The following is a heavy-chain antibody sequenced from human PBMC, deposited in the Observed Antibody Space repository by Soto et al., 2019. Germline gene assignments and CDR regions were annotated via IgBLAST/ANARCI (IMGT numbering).Heavy chain of an antibody. CDR2: IYYIGST. V-gene: IGHV4-39*01. CDR1: GGSISSRGYY. J-gene: IGHJ5*02. CDR3: ATSNWFDP. Sequence: QLQLQESGPGLVKPSETLSLTCTVSGGSISSRGYYWGWIRQPPGKGLEWIGTIYYIGSTYYNPSLKSRVTISVDTSKNHFSLKLSSVTAADTAVYYCATSNWFDPWGQGTLVTVSS.